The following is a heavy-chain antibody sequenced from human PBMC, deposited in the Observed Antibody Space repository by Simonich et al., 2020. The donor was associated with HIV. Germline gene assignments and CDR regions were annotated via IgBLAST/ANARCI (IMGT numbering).Heavy chain of an antibody. CDR1: GGSFSGYY. D-gene: IGHD4-4*01. V-gene: IGHV4-34*01. CDR2: INHSGST. CDR3: ATTINYEDAFDI. J-gene: IGHJ3*02. Sequence: QVQLQQWGAGLLKPSETLSLTCAVYGGSFSGYYWSWIRQPPGKGLEWIGEINHSGSTNYNPSLMSRVTISVDTSKNQFSLKLSSVTAADTAVYYCATTINYEDAFDIWGQGTMVTVSS.